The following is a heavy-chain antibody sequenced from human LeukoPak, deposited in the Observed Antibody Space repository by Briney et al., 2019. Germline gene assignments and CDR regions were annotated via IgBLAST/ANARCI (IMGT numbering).Heavy chain of an antibody. CDR2: IYYSGSI. CDR1: VRSLSSYY. Sequence: SDTLSLTCTLSVRSLSSYYESCPPHPRGEGLESIGYIYYSGSINYNPALKSRVTRSIDTSKSQFSLRLTSVTAADTAVYCCARKIWVLDSWGRGTLVTVSS. CDR3: ARKIWVLDS. D-gene: IGHD2-2*03. V-gene: IGHV4-59*07. J-gene: IGHJ4*02.